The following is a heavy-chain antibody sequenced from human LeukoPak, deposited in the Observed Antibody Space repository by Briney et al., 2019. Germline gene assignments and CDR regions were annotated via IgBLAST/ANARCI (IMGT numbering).Heavy chain of an antibody. CDR3: ARDLVIYVVVTASWFDP. J-gene: IGHJ5*02. Sequence: ASVKVSCKASGGTFSSYAISWVRQAPGQGLEWMGRIIAILGIANYAQKFQGRVTITADKSTSTAYMELSSLRSEDTAVYYCARDLVIYVVVTASWFDPWGQGTLVTVSS. V-gene: IGHV1-69*04. CDR1: GGTFSSYA. CDR2: IIAILGIA. D-gene: IGHD2-21*02.